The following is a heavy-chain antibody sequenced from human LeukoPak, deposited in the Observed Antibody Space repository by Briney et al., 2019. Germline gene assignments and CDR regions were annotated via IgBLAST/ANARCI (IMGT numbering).Heavy chain of an antibody. CDR1: GYSFTSYW. J-gene: IGHJ4*02. V-gene: IGHV5-51*01. D-gene: IGHD3-9*01. Sequence: GESLKISCKGSGYSFTSYWIGWVRRMPGKGLEWMGIIYPGDSDTRYSPSFQGQVTISADKSISTAYLQWSSLKASDTAMYYCARQEYDILTGYYYFDYWGQGTLVTVSS. CDR3: ARQEYDILTGYYYFDY. CDR2: IYPGDSDT.